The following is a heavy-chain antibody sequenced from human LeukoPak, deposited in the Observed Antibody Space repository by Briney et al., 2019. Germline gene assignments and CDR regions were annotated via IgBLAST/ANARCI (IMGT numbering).Heavy chain of an antibody. Sequence: PGGSLRLSCEASGFTFSDYYMSWIRQAPGKGLEWVSYISSGSSYKYYADSVKGRFTISRDNAKNSLYLQMNSLRAEDTAVYYCARKLEQWLVAPGDYWGQGTLVTVSS. V-gene: IGHV3-11*06. J-gene: IGHJ4*02. CDR1: GFTFSDYY. D-gene: IGHD6-19*01. CDR2: ISSGSSYK. CDR3: ARKLEQWLVAPGDY.